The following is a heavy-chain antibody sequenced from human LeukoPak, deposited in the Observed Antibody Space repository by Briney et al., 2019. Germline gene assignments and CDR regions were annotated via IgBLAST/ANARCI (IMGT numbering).Heavy chain of an antibody. V-gene: IGHV1-18*01. CDR3: ARDSHIVATKGLDY. D-gene: IGHD5-12*01. J-gene: IGHJ4*02. CDR1: GYTFTSYG. Sequence: ASVKVSCKASGYTFTSYGISWVRRAPGQGLEWMGWISAYNGNTNYAQKLQGRVTMTTDTSTSTAYMELRSLRSDDTAVYYCARDSHIVATKGLDYWGQGTLVTVSS. CDR2: ISAYNGNT.